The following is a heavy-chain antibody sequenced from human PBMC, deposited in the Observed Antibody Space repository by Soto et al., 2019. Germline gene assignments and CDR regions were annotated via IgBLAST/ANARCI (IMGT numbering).Heavy chain of an antibody. CDR3: AAMSTHTIPLDY. J-gene: IGHJ4*02. CDR2: VYSGGSAYVGGST. Sequence: VQLGETGGGLIQPGGSLRLSCAASGFTVSAKYMSWVRQAPGKGLEWVSVVYSGGSAYVGGSTYYADSVKGRFTISRDNSKNTVNLQMNSLRAADTAVDYCAAMSTHTIPLDYWGQGPQVTVSS. D-gene: IGHD2-2*01. CDR1: GFTVSAKY. V-gene: IGHV3-NL1*01.